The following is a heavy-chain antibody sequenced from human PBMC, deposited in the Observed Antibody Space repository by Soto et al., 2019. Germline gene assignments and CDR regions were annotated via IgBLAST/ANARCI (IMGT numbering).Heavy chain of an antibody. J-gene: IGHJ4*02. CDR3: ASTYNTGWYYFDY. Sequence: SVKVSCKASGGTFSSYTISWVRQAPGQGLEWVGRIIPILGIANYAQKFQGRVTITADKSTSTAYMELSSLRSEDTAVYYCASTYNTGWYYFDYWGQGTLVTVSS. V-gene: IGHV1-69*02. CDR1: GGTFSSYT. D-gene: IGHD6-19*01. CDR2: IIPILGIA.